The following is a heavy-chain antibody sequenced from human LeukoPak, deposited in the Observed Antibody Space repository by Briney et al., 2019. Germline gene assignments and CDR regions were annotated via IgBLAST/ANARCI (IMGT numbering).Heavy chain of an antibody. CDR1: GYSISSGYY. V-gene: IGHV4-38-2*02. CDR3: ARVGYGDYLTDY. CDR2: IYHSGST. J-gene: IGHJ4*02. D-gene: IGHD4-17*01. Sequence: PSETLSLTCTVSGYSISSGYYWGWIRQPPGKGLEWIGSIYHSGSTYYNPSLKSRVTISVDTSKNQFSLKLSSVTAADTAVYYCARVGYGDYLTDYWGQGTLVTVSS.